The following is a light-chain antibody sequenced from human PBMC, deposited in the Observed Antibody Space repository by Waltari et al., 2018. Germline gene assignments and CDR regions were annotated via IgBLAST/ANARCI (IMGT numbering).Light chain of an antibody. Sequence: QSVLTQPPSVSAAPAQKVPISCSGSNSNIGSNYASWYQHPPGTPPKLLIHDNDKRHSGIPARFSGSRSGTSATLGITGLQTGDEADYYCGTWDSSLNNVEFGGGTKLTVL. CDR3: GTWDSSLNNVE. CDR1: NSNIGSNY. CDR2: DND. J-gene: IGLJ2*01. V-gene: IGLV1-51*01.